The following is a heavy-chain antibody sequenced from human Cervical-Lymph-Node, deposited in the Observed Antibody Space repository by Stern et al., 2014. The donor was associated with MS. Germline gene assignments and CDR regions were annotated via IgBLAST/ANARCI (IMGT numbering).Heavy chain of an antibody. J-gene: IGHJ4*02. CDR1: GFTFSSYG. V-gene: IGHV3-33*01. Sequence: QVQLVESGGGVVQPGRSLRLSCAASGFTFSSYGMHWVRQAPGKGLEWVAVIWYDGSNKYYADSVKGRFTISRDNSKNTLYLQMNSLRAEDTAVYYCARDTKPDIVATGGFDYWGQGTLVTVSS. CDR3: ARDTKPDIVATGGFDY. D-gene: IGHD5-12*01. CDR2: IWYDGSNK.